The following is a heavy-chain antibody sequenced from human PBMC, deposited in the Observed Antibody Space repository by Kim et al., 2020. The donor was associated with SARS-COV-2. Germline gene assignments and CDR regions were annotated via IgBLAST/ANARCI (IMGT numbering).Heavy chain of an antibody. Sequence: GGSLRLSCAASGFTFSSYEMNWVRQAPGKGLEWVSYIMSSGSTIYYADSVKGRFTISKDNDKNSLYLQMNSLRAEDTAVYYCARGGKQQLVLLYYYYYYGVDVWGQGTTVSVSS. D-gene: IGHD6-13*01. CDR2: IMSSGSTI. CDR1: GFTFSSYE. J-gene: IGHJ6*02. CDR3: ARGGKQQLVLLYYYYYYGVDV. V-gene: IGHV3-48*03.